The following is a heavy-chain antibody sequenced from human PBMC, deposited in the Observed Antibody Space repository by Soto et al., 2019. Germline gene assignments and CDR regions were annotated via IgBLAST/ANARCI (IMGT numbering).Heavy chain of an antibody. CDR1: GGSISSYY. Sequence: PSETLSLTCTVSGGSISSYYWSWIRQPPGKGLEWIGYIYFRGTTNYNPSLKSRVTMSADTSKNQFSLKLNSVTAADTAVYFCARGGPSSKWLDPWGQGIQVTVSS. CDR3: ARGGPSSKWLDP. J-gene: IGHJ5*02. V-gene: IGHV4-59*01. CDR2: IYFRGTT.